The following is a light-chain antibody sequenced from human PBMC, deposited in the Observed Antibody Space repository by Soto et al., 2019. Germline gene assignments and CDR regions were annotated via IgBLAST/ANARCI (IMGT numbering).Light chain of an antibody. J-gene: IGKJ5*01. CDR3: KHYNGFPIT. CDR1: QDIRYY. V-gene: IGKV1-33*01. Sequence: DLQITQSPSSLSGSLRHRGTLTFQSSQDIRYYLNWYQQKTGQAPKLLIYDASQLETGVPSRFSGSGSGTDFTFTINNLQTEDIGTYSCKHYNGFPITFGQGTRLEIK. CDR2: DAS.